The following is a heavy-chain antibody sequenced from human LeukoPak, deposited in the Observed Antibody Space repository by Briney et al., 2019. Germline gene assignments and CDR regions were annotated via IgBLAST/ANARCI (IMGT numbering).Heavy chain of an antibody. CDR3: ASEKYYYDSSGYSHDAFDI. CDR2: ISSSSSYI. J-gene: IGHJ3*02. D-gene: IGHD3-22*01. Sequence: GGSLRLSCAASGFTFSSYSMNWVRQAPGEGLEWVSSISSSSSYIYYADSVKGRFTISRDNAKNSLYLQMNSLRAEDTAVYYCASEKYYYDSSGYSHDAFDIWGQGTMVTVSS. V-gene: IGHV3-21*01. CDR1: GFTFSSYS.